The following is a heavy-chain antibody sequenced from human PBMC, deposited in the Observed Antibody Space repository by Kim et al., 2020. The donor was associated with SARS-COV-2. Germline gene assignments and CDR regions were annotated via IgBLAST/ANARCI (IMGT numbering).Heavy chain of an antibody. V-gene: IGHV3-30*04. CDR1: GFTFSSYA. Sequence: GGSLRLSCAASGFTFSSYAMHWVRQAPGKGLEWVAFISNDGSNKYYADSVKGRFTISRDNSKNTLYLQMDSLRAEGTAVYYCAREGSYYGSGSYAAAFDIWGQGTMVTVSS. CDR3: AREGSYYGSGSYAAAFDI. CDR2: ISNDGSNK. J-gene: IGHJ3*02. D-gene: IGHD3-10*01.